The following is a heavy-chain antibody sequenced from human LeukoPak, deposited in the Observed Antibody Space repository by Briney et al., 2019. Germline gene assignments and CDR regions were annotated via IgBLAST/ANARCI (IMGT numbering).Heavy chain of an antibody. J-gene: IGHJ5*02. Sequence: PSETLSLTCTVSGGSISSYYWSWIRQPPGKGLEWIGYIYYSGSTNYNPSLKSRVTISVDTSKNQFSLKLSSVTAADTAVYYCARYSQLVVVPAGWFDPWGQGTLVTVSS. CDR2: IYYSGST. CDR1: GGSISSYY. CDR3: ARYSQLVVVPAGWFDP. V-gene: IGHV4-59*01. D-gene: IGHD2-2*01.